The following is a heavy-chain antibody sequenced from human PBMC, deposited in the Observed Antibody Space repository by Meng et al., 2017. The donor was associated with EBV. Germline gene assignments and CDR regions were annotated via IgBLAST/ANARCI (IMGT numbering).Heavy chain of an antibody. Sequence: QVRVVQCGAEGKRPGASAKGSVKASGGTLSSYAIGWVRKAPGQGREWMGGINPIFGTANYAQKFQSRVTITADKATSTAYMELSSLRSEDTAVYYCARAEIAAAGRLDYWGQGTLVTVSS. CDR3: ARAEIAAAGRLDY. J-gene: IGHJ4*02. V-gene: IGHV1-69*06. CDR1: GGTLSSYA. D-gene: IGHD6-13*01. CDR2: INPIFGTA.